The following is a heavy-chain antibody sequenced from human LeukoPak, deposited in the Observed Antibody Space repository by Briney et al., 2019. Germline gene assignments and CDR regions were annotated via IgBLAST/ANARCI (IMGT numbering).Heavy chain of an antibody. CDR3: ARSGVDIVAHDY. D-gene: IGHD5-12*01. CDR1: GGSISSSDYY. Sequence: SETLSLTCTVSGGSISSSDYYWRWIRQPPGKGLEWIGYIYYSGSTNYNPSLKSRVTISVDTSKNQFSLKLSSVTAADTAVYYCARSGVDIVAHDYWGQGTLVTVSS. J-gene: IGHJ4*02. V-gene: IGHV4-61*08. CDR2: IYYSGST.